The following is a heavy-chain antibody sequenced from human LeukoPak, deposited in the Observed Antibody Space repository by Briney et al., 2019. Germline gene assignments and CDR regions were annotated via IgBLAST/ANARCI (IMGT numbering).Heavy chain of an antibody. CDR3: ARHSSNWYYFDY. D-gene: IGHD6-13*01. CDR1: GGSISSYY. CDR2: IYYSGST. Sequence: SETLSLTCTVSGGSISSYYWSWIRQPPGKGLEWIGYIYYSGSTNYNPSLKSRVAISVDTSKNQFSLKVSSVTAADTAVYYCARHSSNWYYFDYRGQGTLGTVSS. J-gene: IGHJ4*02. V-gene: IGHV4-59*08.